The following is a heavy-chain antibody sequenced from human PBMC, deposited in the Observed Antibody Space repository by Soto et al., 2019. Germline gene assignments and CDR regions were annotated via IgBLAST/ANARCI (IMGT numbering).Heavy chain of an antibody. CDR3: ARDQLILPAHYFFYGSDV. V-gene: IGHV3-7*03. CDR2: IPQEGSDG. Sequence: AGALILPCEVSGFTLSMYSMSCVRQAPGKGLEWVAKIPQEGSDGHYVDSVKGRFIISRDNAKNSVYLQMNSLRADDPAVYYCARDQLILPAHYFFYGSDVWGQGAKVTVSS. D-gene: IGHD2-21*02. J-gene: IGHJ6*02. CDR1: GFTLSMYS.